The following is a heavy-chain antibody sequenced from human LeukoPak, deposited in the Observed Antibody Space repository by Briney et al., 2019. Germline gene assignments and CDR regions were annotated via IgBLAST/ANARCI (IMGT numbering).Heavy chain of an antibody. CDR2: IYSGGST. V-gene: IGHV3-53*01. CDR1: GFTVSSNY. D-gene: IGHD3-22*01. CDR3: AGPLGDSSGYYSDY. Sequence: PGGSLRLSCAASGFTVSSNYMSWVRQTPGKGLEWVSIIYSGGSTYYADSVKGRFTISRDNSKDTMYLQMNSLRAEDTAVHYCAGPLGDSSGYYSDYWGQGTLVTVSS. J-gene: IGHJ4*02.